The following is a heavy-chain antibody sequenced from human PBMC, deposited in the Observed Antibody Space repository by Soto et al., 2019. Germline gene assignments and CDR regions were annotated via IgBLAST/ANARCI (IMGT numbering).Heavy chain of an antibody. CDR2: IYHNGST. V-gene: IGHV4-59*01. CDR3: ARGGSVIGP. Sequence: SETLSLTCAVSGGSITTYYWSWIRQPPGRGLEWIGYIYHNGSTNYNPSLKSRVTISIDTSKNQFSLKLSSVTAADTAVYYCARGGSVIGPWGQGTLVTVSS. CDR1: GGSITTYY. D-gene: IGHD5-12*01. J-gene: IGHJ5*02.